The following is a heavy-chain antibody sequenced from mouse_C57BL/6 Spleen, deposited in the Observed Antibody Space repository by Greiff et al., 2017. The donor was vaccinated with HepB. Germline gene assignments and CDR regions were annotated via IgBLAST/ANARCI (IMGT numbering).Heavy chain of an antibody. CDR3: ARASPYYHFDY. V-gene: IGHV5-4*03. CDR1: GFTFSSYA. J-gene: IGHJ2*01. D-gene: IGHD1-1*01. Sequence: EVKLMESGGGLVKPGGSLKLSCAASGFTFSSYAMSWVRQTPEKRLEWVATISDGGSYTYYPDNVKGRFTISRDNAKNNLYLQMSHLKSEDTAMYYCARASPYYHFDYWGQGTTLTASS. CDR2: ISDGGSYT.